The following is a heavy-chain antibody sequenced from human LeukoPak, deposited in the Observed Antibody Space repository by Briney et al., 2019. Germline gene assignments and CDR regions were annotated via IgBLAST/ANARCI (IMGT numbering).Heavy chain of an antibody. CDR1: GFTFSSYG. V-gene: IGHV3-33*01. CDR3: ARDYYDSSGYYYLPDY. D-gene: IGHD3-22*01. CDR2: IWYDGSNK. J-gene: IGHJ4*02. Sequence: GGSLRLSCAASGFTFSSYGMHWVREAPGKGLEWVAVIWYDGSNKYYADSVKGRFTISRDNSKDTLSLHMSTLRTEDTAVYYCARDYYDSSGYYYLPDYWGQGTLVTVSS.